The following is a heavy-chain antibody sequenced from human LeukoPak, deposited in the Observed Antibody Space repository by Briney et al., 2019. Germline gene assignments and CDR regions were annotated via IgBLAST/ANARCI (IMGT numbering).Heavy chain of an antibody. CDR1: GYTFTGYY. CDR2: INPNSGGT. D-gene: IGHD3-22*01. CDR3: ARVARYYDSSGYYSSTLMGY. Sequence: ASVKVSCKASGYTFTGYYMHWVRQAPGQGLEWMGWINPNSGGTNCAQKFQGRVTMTRDTSISTAYMELSRLRSDATAVYYCARVARYYDSSGYYSSTLMGYWGQGTLVTVSS. V-gene: IGHV1-2*02. J-gene: IGHJ4*02.